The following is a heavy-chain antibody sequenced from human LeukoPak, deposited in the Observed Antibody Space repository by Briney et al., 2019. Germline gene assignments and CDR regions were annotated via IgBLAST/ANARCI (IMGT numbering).Heavy chain of an antibody. CDR3: AKAPNRRIAAADYYFDY. CDR2: ISGSGGST. J-gene: IGHJ4*02. CDR1: GFTFSSYA. V-gene: IGHV3-23*01. Sequence: PGGSLRLSCAASGFTFSSYAMSWVRQAPGKGLEWVSAISGSGGSTYYADSVKGRFTISRDNSKNTLYLQMNSLRAEDTAVYYCAKAPNRRIAAADYYFDYWGQGTLVTVSS. D-gene: IGHD6-13*01.